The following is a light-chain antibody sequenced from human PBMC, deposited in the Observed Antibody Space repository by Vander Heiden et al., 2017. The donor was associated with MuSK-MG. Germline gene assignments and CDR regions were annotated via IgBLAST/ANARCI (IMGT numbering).Light chain of an antibody. CDR2: ADD. V-gene: IGLV1-44*01. J-gene: IGLJ3*02. CDR1: TSNIASNS. CDR3: AVWDDSLNGPV. Sequence: QSVLIQPPSASGTPGQRVTISCSGRTSNIASNSVNWYRQFPGAAPKLLIYADDRRPSGVPDRFAGSKSGTSASLAISGLQSDDEAEYHCAVWDDSLNGPVFGGGTKLTVL.